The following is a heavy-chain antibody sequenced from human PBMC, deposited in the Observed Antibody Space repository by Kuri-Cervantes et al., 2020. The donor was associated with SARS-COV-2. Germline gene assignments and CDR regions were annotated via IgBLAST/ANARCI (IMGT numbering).Heavy chain of an antibody. V-gene: IGHV4-39*01. J-gene: IGHJ6*03. D-gene: IGHD3-22*01. CDR3: ALGYWGSGYPRNYYYMDV. Sequence: SETLSLTCTVSGGSISSSSYYWGWIRQPPGKGLEWIGSIYYSGSTYYNPSLKSRVTISVDTSKNQFSLKLSSVTAADTAVYYCALGYWGSGYPRNYYYMDVWGKGTTVTVSS. CDR1: GGSISSSSYY. CDR2: IYYSGST.